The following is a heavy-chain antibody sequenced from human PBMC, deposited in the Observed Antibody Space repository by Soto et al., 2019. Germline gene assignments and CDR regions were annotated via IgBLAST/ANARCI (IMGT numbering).Heavy chain of an antibody. V-gene: IGHV4-59*01. Sequence: SESLSLTCTVSGGSISSYYWSWIRQPPGKGLEWIGYIYYSGSTNYNPSLKSRVTISVDTSKNQFSLKLSSVTAADTAVYYCARVRKSWGYYYDPDAFDIWGQGTMVTVSS. CDR2: IYYSGST. CDR1: GGSISSYY. J-gene: IGHJ3*02. D-gene: IGHD3-22*01. CDR3: ARVRKSWGYYYDPDAFDI.